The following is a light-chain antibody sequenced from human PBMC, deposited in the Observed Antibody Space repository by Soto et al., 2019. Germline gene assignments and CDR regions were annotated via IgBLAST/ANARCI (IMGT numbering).Light chain of an antibody. CDR3: QSYDNSLNHVV. Sequence: QSVLTQPPSVSGAPGQRVTIPCTGSSSNIGSFYDVHWYQQLPGTVPKLLIYGDNNRPSGVPDRVSGSKSGTAASLAITGLQAEDEADYYCQSYDNSLNHVVFGGGTKLTVL. J-gene: IGLJ2*01. CDR1: SSNIGSFYD. CDR2: GDN. V-gene: IGLV1-40*01.